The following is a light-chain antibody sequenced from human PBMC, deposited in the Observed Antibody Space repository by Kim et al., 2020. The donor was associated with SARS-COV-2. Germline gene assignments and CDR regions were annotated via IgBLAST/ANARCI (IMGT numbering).Light chain of an antibody. J-gene: IGKJ4*01. CDR3: QQYSRFPLT. CDR2: AAS. V-gene: IGKV1-16*01. Sequence: ASVGDRVTFTCRARQGINNHLAWFQQKSGKAPKSLIYAASTLQGGVPSRFSASGFGTDFTLTITSLQPEDFATYYCQQYSRFPLTFGGGTKVDIK. CDR1: QGINNH.